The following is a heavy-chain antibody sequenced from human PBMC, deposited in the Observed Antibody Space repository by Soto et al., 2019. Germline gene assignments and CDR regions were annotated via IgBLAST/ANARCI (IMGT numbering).Heavy chain of an antibody. Sequence: QVQLQESGPGLVKPSETLSLTCTVSGGSISSYFWSWIRQPPGKGLEWIGYIYYSGSTNYNPSLQSRVTISVDTSKNQFSLKLSSVTAADTAVYYCARDPGLRAFDYWGQGTLVTVSS. J-gene: IGHJ4*02. V-gene: IGHV4-59*01. D-gene: IGHD5-12*01. CDR1: GGSISSYF. CDR3: ARDPGLRAFDY. CDR2: IYYSGST.